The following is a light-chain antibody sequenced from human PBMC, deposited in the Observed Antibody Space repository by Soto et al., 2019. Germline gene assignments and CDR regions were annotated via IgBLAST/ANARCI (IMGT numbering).Light chain of an antibody. J-gene: IGLJ3*02. CDR1: SSNIGSNY. CDR2: SNN. V-gene: IGLV1-47*02. CDR3: AAWDDSLSGWV. Sequence: QSVLTQPPSASGTPVQRVTISCSGSSSNIGSNYVYWYQQIPGTAPKLLIYSNNQRPSGVPDRFSGSKSGTSASLAISGLRSEDEADYYCAAWDDSLSGWVFGGGTKLTVL.